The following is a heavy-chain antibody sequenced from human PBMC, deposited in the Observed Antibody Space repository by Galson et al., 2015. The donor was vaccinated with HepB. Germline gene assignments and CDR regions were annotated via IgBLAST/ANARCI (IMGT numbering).Heavy chain of an antibody. Sequence: SVKVSCKAFGGTFNSYSITWVRQVPGQGLEWMGRIIPVLGLSDYAQRFQGRVTITADKSTSTAYMELSRLKSEDTAMYYCARGPPVGDTGAYHIWGQGTMLTVS. D-gene: IGHD3-16*01. CDR3: ARGPPVGDTGAYHI. J-gene: IGHJ3*02. CDR1: GGTFNSYS. V-gene: IGHV1-69*04. CDR2: IIPVLGLS.